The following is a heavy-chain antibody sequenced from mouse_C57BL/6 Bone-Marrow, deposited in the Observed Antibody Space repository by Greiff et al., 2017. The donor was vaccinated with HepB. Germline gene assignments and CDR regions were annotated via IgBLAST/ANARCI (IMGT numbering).Heavy chain of an antibody. CDR2: IDPSDSYT. V-gene: IGHV1-69*01. CDR3: ARRRNLSMDY. J-gene: IGHJ4*01. Sequence: QVQLQQSGAELVMPGASVKLSCKASGYTFTSYWMHWVKQRPGQGLEWIGEIDPSDSYTNFNQKFKGKSKLTVDKSSSTAYMQLSSLTSEDSAVYYCARRRNLSMDYWGQGTSVTVSS. CDR1: GYTFTSYW.